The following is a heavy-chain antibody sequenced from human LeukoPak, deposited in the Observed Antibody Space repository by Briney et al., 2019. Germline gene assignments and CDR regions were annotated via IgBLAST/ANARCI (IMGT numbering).Heavy chain of an antibody. Sequence: PGGSLRLSCAASGFTFSDYYMSWIRQAPGKGLEWVSYISSSSSYTNYADSVKGRFTISRDNAKNSLYLQMNSLRAEDTAVYYCARGGVYCSSTSCYDDYWGQGTWSPSPQ. CDR1: GFTFSDYY. CDR2: ISSSSSYT. D-gene: IGHD2-2*01. J-gene: IGHJ4*02. CDR3: ARGGVYCSSTSCYDDY. V-gene: IGHV3-11*06.